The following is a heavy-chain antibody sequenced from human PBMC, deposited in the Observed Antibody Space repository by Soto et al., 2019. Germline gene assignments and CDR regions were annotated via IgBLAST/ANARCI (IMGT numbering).Heavy chain of an antibody. CDR3: ARESEDLSSNLDY. CDR1: GGTFSSYA. V-gene: IGHV1-69*13. CDR2: IIPIFGTA. J-gene: IGHJ4*02. Sequence: GASVKVSCKASGGTFSSYAISWVRQAPGQGLEWMGGIIPIFGTANYAQKFQGRVTITADESTSTAYMYLQMNTLRAEDTAVYYCARESEDLSSNLDYWGQGTLVTVSS.